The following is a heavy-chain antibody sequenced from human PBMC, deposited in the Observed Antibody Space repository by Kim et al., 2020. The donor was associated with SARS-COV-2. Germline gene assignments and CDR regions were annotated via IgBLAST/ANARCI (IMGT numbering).Heavy chain of an antibody. J-gene: IGHJ4*02. Sequence: STNYNPSLKSRVTISVDTSKNQFSLKLSSVTAADTAVYYCARQTVTTYDYWGQGTLVTVSS. V-gene: IGHV4-59*08. CDR2: ST. CDR3: ARQTVTTYDY. D-gene: IGHD4-17*01.